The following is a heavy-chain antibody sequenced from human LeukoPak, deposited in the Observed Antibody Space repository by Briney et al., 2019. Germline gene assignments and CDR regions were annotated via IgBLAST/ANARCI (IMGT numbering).Heavy chain of an antibody. V-gene: IGHV1-2*06. J-gene: IGHJ3*01. D-gene: IGHD2-2*01. CDR2: INPNSGGT. CDR3: ARVGPYCSSTSCPMNN. Sequence: ASVKVSCKASGYTFTGYYMHWVRQAPGQGLEWMGRINPNSGGTNYAQKFQGRVTMTRDTSISTAYMELSRLRSDDTAVYYCARVGPYCSSTSCPMNNWGQGTMVTVSS. CDR1: GYTFTGYY.